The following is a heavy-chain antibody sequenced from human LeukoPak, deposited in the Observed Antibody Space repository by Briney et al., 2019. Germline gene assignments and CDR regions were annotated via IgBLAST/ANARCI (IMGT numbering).Heavy chain of an antibody. Sequence: GGSLRLSCAASGFTFSSYAMSWVRQAPGKGLEWVSAISGSGGSTYYADSVKGRFTISRDNSKNTLYLQMNSLRAEDTAVYCCAKDKLAYCSGGSCYYFDYWGQGTLVTVPS. V-gene: IGHV3-23*01. CDR1: GFTFSSYA. CDR2: ISGSGGST. CDR3: AKDKLAYCSGGSCYYFDY. D-gene: IGHD2-15*01. J-gene: IGHJ4*02.